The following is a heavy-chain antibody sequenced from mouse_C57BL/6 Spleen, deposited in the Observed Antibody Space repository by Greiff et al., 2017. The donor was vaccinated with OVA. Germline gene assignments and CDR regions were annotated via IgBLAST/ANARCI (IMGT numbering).Heavy chain of an antibody. J-gene: IGHJ1*03. CDR1: GYSITSGYY. CDR3: ARPYGRAYWYFDV. V-gene: IGHV3-6*01. Sequence: EVKLQESGPGLVKPSQSLSLTCSVTGYSITSGYYWNWIRQFPGNKLEWMGYISYDGSNNYNPSLKNRISITRDTSKNQFFLKLNSVTTEDTATYYCARPYGRAYWYFDVWGTGTTVTVSS. CDR2: ISYDGSN. D-gene: IGHD1-1*01.